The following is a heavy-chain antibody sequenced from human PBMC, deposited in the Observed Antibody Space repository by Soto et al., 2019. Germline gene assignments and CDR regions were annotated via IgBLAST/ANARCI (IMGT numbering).Heavy chain of an antibody. CDR2: INAGNGNT. Sequence: ASVKVSCKASGYTFTSYAMHWVRQAPGQRLEWMGWINAGNGNTKYSQKFQSRVTITRYTSESTAYMELSSLRSEDMAVYYCARSIVVVTAADYWGQGTLVTVSS. CDR3: ARSIVVVTAADY. D-gene: IGHD2-21*02. J-gene: IGHJ4*02. V-gene: IGHV1-3*01. CDR1: GYTFTSYA.